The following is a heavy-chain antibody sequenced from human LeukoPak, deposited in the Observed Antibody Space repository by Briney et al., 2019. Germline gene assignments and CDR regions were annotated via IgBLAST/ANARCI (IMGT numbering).Heavy chain of an antibody. D-gene: IGHD3-3*01. J-gene: IGHJ4*02. CDR1: GGSFSGYY. CDR3: AIGVAIDY. CDR2: INHSGST. Sequence: SETLTLTCAVYGGSFSGYYWSWIRQPPGKGLEWIGEINHSGSTNYNPSLKSRVTISVDTSKNQFSLKLSSVTAADTAVYYCAIGVAIDYWGQGTLVTVSS. V-gene: IGHV4-34*01.